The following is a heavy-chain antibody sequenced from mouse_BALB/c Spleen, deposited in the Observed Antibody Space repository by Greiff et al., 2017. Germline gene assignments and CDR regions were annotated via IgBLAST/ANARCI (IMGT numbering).Heavy chain of an antibody. CDR1: GFSLTSYG. CDR3: ARIYYDYDDPFAY. CDR2: IWAGGST. Sequence: QVQLKESGPGLVAPSQSLSITCTVSGFSLTSYGVHWVRQPPGKGLEWLGVIWAGGSTNYNSALMSRLSISKDNSKSQVFLKMNSLQTDDTAMYYCARIYYDYDDPFAYWGQGTLVTVSA. J-gene: IGHJ3*01. D-gene: IGHD2-4*01. V-gene: IGHV2-9*02.